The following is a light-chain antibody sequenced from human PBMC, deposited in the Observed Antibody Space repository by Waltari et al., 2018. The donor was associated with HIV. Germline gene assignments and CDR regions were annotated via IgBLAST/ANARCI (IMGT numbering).Light chain of an antibody. Sequence: QSVLTQPPSVSGAPGQRVTISCSGSSANIGAGYGVHWYRQLPGTAPKLLIYVNNNRPSGVHDRFPGSVSGTSASLAITGLQAEDEADYYCQSYDSSLSGVVFGGGTNLTVL. V-gene: IGLV1-40*01. CDR1: SANIGAGYG. J-gene: IGLJ2*01. CDR3: QSYDSSLSGVV. CDR2: VNN.